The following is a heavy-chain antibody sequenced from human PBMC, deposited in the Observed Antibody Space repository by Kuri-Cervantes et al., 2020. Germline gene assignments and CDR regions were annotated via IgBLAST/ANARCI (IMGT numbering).Heavy chain of an antibody. V-gene: IGHV3-9*01. Sequence: SLKISCAASGFTFDDYAMHWVRQAPGKGLEWVSGISWNSGSIGYADSVKGRFTISRDNAKNSLYLQMNSLRAEDTALYYCAKAEGGSYWGLYYCYGMDVWGQGTTVTVSS. D-gene: IGHD1-26*01. CDR1: GFTFDDYA. CDR2: ISWNSGSI. CDR3: AKAEGGSYWGLYYCYGMDV. J-gene: IGHJ6*02.